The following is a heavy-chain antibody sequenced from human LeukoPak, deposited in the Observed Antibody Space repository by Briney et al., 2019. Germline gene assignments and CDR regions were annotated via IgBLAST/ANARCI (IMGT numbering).Heavy chain of an antibody. J-gene: IGHJ3*02. D-gene: IGHD3-16*01. V-gene: IGHV1-69*04. CDR3: ARREVMEAFDI. CDR1: GYTFTSYG. CDR2: INPILGIA. Sequence: SVKVSCKASGYTFTSYGISWVRQAPGQGLEWMGRINPILGIANYAQKFQGRVTITADKSTSTAYMELSSLRSEDTAVYYCARREVMEAFDIWGQGTMVTVSS.